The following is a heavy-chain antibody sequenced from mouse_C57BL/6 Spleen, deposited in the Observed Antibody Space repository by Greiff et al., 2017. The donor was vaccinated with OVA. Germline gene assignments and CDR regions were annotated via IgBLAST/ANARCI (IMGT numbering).Heavy chain of an antibody. J-gene: IGHJ4*01. V-gene: IGHV5-17*01. Sequence: DVMLVESGGGLVKPGGSLKLSCAASGFTFSDYGMHWVRQAPEKGLEWVAYISSGSSTIYYADTVKGRFTISRDNAKNTLFLQMTSLRSEDTAMYYCAREGIYYGYDRAMDYWGQGTSVTVSS. D-gene: IGHD2-2*01. CDR1: GFTFSDYG. CDR3: AREGIYYGYDRAMDY. CDR2: ISSGSSTI.